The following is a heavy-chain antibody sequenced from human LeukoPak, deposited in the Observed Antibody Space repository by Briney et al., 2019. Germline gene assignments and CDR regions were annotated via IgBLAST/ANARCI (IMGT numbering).Heavy chain of an antibody. CDR2: ISVINNADT. D-gene: IGHD2-21*02. Sequence: ASVKVSCKASGYTFSSYGINWVRQAPGQGLEWMGWISVINNADTRYAQNFQGRLTMTTDTSTTTAYMELRSLRSDDTAVYYCSREFPFCGADCFSGVFDIWGQGTMVTVS. V-gene: IGHV1-18*01. J-gene: IGHJ3*02. CDR3: SREFPFCGADCFSGVFDI. CDR1: GYTFSSYG.